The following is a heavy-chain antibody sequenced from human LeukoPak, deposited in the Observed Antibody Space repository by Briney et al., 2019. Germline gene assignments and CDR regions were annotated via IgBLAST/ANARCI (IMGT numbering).Heavy chain of an antibody. Sequence: GRSLRLSCAASGFTFSSYAMHWVRQAPGKGLEWVAVISYDGSNKYYADSVKGRFTISRDNSKNTLYLQMNSLRAEDTAVYYCARGYGGKTGYFDYWGQGTLVTVSS. V-gene: IGHV3-30-3*01. CDR2: ISYDGSNK. J-gene: IGHJ4*02. D-gene: IGHD4-23*01. CDR3: ARGYGGKTGYFDY. CDR1: GFTFSSYA.